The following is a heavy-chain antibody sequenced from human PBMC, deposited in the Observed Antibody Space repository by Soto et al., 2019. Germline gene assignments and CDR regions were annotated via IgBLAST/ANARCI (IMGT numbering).Heavy chain of an antibody. V-gene: IGHV1-18*04. Sequence: QVQLVQSGAEVKKPGASVKVSCKASGYTFTSYGISWVRQAPGQGLEWMGWISAYNGNTNYAQKLQGRVTMTTDTYTSTAYMELRSLRSDDTAVYYCARVLGRYCSGGSCYSATYYYYGMDVWGQGTTVTVSS. CDR3: ARVLGRYCSGGSCYSATYYYYGMDV. CDR2: ISAYNGNT. D-gene: IGHD2-15*01. J-gene: IGHJ6*02. CDR1: GYTFTSYG.